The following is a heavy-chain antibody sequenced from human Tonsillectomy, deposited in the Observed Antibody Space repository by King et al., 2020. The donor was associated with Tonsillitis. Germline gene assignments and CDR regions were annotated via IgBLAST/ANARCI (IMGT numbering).Heavy chain of an antibody. CDR2: ISSSSSTI. V-gene: IGHV3-48*01. CDR1: GFTFSSYS. CDR3: ASSGKGRFTNPRDNARKSLYLQMNSLRVEDTAVYYCARDRYYGDPTFDS. Sequence: VQLVESGGGLVQPGGSLRLSCAASGFTFSSYSMDWVRQAPGKGLEWVSYISSSSSTIKYADSVKGRFTISRDNARNSLYLQMNSLRGEDTAGYYCASSGKGRFTNPRDNARKSLYLQMNSLRVEDTAVYYCARDRYYGDPTFDSWGQGTLVTVSS. D-gene: IGHD4-17*01. J-gene: IGHJ4*02.